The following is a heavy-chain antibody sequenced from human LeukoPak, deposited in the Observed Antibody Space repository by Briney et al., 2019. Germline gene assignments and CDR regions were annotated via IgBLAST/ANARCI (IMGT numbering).Heavy chain of an antibody. V-gene: IGHV1-18*01. D-gene: IGHD2-2*01. CDR3: ARDHGHQLLV. Sequence: GASVKVSCKASGYSFTSYGISWVRQAPGQGLEWMGWISADNGNTNYVQKLQGRVTVTTDTSTSTAYMELRSLRSDDTAVYYCARDHGHQLLVWGQGTLVTVSS. CDR1: GYSFTSYG. J-gene: IGHJ4*02. CDR2: ISADNGNT.